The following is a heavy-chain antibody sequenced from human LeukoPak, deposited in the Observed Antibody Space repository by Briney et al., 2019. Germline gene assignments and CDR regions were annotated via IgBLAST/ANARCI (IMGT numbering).Heavy chain of an antibody. CDR2: IYWNDDK. J-gene: IGHJ6*03. Sequence: SGPTLVNPTQTLTLTCTFSGFSLSTTGVGVGWIRQPPGKALEWLALIYWNDDKRYSPSLKSRLTITKDTSKNQVVLTMTNMDPVDTATYYCAHSGANCTSCHYYYYYYMDVWGKGTTVTVS. V-gene: IGHV2-5*01. CDR1: GFSLSTTGVG. D-gene: IGHD2-2*01. CDR3: AHSGANCTSCHYYYYYYMDV.